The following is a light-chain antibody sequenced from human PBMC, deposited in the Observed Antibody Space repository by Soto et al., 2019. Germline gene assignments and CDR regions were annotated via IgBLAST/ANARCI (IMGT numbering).Light chain of an antibody. CDR2: RNN. V-gene: IGLV1-47*01. CDR3: AAWDDSLSGFDV. Sequence: QAVVTQPPSASGTPGQRVTISCSGSSSNIGSNYVYWYQQLPGTAPKLLIYRNNQRPSAVPDRFSGSKSGTSASLAISGLRSEDEADYYCAAWDDSLSGFDVFGTGTKVTVL. J-gene: IGLJ1*01. CDR1: SSNIGSNY.